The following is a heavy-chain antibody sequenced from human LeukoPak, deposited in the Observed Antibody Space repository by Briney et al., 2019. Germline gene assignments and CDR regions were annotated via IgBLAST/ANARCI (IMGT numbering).Heavy chain of an antibody. CDR1: GYTFTCYY. D-gene: IGHD1-26*01. CDR2: INPNSGGT. CDR3: ARETAGGTQDYYYFDY. J-gene: IGHJ4*02. V-gene: IGHV1-2*02. Sequence: ASVKVSCTASGYTFTCYYMHWVRQAPGQGLEWMGWINPNSGGTNYAQKFQGRVTITRDTSISTAYMELSRLRSDDTAVYYCARETAGGTQDYYYFDYWGQGTLVTVSS.